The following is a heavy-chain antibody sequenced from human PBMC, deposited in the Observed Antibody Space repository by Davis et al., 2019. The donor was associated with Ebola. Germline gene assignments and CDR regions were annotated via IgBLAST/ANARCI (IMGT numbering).Heavy chain of an antibody. J-gene: IGHJ4*02. CDR1: GFTFSSYA. V-gene: IGHV3-23*01. D-gene: IGHD3-22*01. CDR3: AKDMEIVVVIPGY. CDR2: ISGSGGST. Sequence: PGGSLSLSCAASGFTFSSYAMSWVRQAPGKGLEWVSAISGSGGSTYYADSVKGRFTISRDNSKNTLYLQMNSLRAEDTAVYYCAKDMEIVVVIPGYWGQGTLVTVSS.